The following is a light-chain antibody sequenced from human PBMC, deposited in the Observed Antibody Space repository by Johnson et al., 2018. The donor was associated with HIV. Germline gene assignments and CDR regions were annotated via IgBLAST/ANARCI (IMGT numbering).Light chain of an antibody. CDR1: SSNIGSNT. CDR2: RDI. J-gene: IGLJ1*01. CDR3: GTWDSSLSAYV. Sequence: QLVLTQPPSASGTPGQRVTISCSGSSSNIGSNTVNWYQHLPGTAPNLLIYRDIQRPSGVPDRFSASKSGTSATLGITGLQTGDEADYYCGTWDSSLSAYVFGTGTKVTVL. V-gene: IGLV1-44*01.